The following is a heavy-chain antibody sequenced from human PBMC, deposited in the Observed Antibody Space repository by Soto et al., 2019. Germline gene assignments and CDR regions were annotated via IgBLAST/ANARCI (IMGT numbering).Heavy chain of an antibody. CDR2: TSYDGHNK. Sequence: GGSLRLSCAASGFSFRSFAMDWVRQAPGKGLEWVAVTSYDGHNKNYAESVKGRFTISRDNSKDTLYLEMSSLRPEDTAVYYCARDPTTRYYFDYWGQGIQVTV. CDR3: ARDPTTRYYFDY. CDR1: GFSFRSFA. D-gene: IGHD1-1*01. V-gene: IGHV3-30-3*01. J-gene: IGHJ4*02.